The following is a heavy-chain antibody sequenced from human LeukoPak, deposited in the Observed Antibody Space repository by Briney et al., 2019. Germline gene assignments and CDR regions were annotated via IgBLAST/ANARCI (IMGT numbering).Heavy chain of an antibody. CDR3: ARRVRGFDAFDI. CDR2: IKEDGSEK. V-gene: IGHV3-7*05. Sequence: LSGGSLRLSCAASGFTFGHYWMSWVRQAPGKGQEWVASIKEDGSEKYYVDSVKGRFTISRDNAKNSLYLQMNSLRAEDTAVYYCARRVRGFDAFDIWGQGTMVTVSS. J-gene: IGHJ3*02. CDR1: GFTFGHYW.